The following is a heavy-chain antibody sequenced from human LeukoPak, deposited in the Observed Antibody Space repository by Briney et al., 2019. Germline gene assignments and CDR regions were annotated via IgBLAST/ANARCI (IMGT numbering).Heavy chain of an antibody. D-gene: IGHD2-15*01. J-gene: IGHJ6*03. V-gene: IGHV1-69*05. CDR1: GGTFSSYA. CDR2: IIPIFGTA. CDR3: ARDFPRWYYYYMDV. Sequence: SVKVSCKASGGTFSSYAISWVRQAPGQGLEWMGRIIPIFGTANYAQKFQGRVTITTDESTSTAYMELSSLRSEDTAVYYCARDFPRWYYYYMDVWGKGTTVTVSS.